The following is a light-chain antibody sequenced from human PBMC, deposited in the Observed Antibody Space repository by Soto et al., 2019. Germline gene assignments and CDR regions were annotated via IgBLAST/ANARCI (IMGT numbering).Light chain of an antibody. CDR2: AAS. V-gene: IGKV1-39*01. J-gene: IGKJ4*01. CDR1: QSSSSY. CDR3: QQSYSTPLT. Sequence: DIHMTQSPSSLSASVGDRVTITCRASQSSSSYLNWYQQKPGKAPKLRSEAASSLQRGVPSRVSGSGSGTDCTLTISSLQPEDFATYYCQQSYSTPLTFGGGTKVDIK.